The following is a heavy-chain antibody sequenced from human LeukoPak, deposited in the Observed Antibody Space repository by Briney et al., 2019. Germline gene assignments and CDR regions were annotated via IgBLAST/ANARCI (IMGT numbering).Heavy chain of an antibody. CDR2: IYPGDPDT. Sequence: GESLKISCKGSGYSFTSYWSGWVRQMPGKGLEWLGIIYPGDPDTRYSPSFQGQVTISADKSISTAYLQWSSLKASDTAMYYCARCGSYSSSGWFDPWGQGTLVTVSS. CDR1: GYSFTSYW. D-gene: IGHD6-13*01. J-gene: IGHJ5*02. V-gene: IGHV5-51*01. CDR3: ARCGSYSSSGWFDP.